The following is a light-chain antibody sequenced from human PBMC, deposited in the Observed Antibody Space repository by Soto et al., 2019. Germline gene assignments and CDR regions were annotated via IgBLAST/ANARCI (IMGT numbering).Light chain of an antibody. CDR2: GAS. Sequence: EIVLTQSPGTLSLSPGERATLSCRASQSVGSRFLAWYQQKPGQAPRLLIYGASNRATGIPDRFSGSGSGTDFTLTISRLEPEDFPVYYCQQSGTSPPVAFGGGTKVEIK. J-gene: IGKJ4*01. CDR1: QSVGSRF. V-gene: IGKV3-20*01. CDR3: QQSGTSPPVA.